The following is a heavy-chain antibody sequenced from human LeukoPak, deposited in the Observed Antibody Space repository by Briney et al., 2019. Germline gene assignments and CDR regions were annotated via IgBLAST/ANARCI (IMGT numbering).Heavy chain of an antibody. V-gene: IGHV1-2*02. CDR3: ARDSSGYDFWSGYYNYYYGMDV. CDR1: GYTFTGYY. D-gene: IGHD3-3*01. J-gene: IGHJ6*02. CDR2: INPNSGGT. Sequence: ASVKVSCKASGYTFTGYYMHWVRQAPGQGLEWMGWINPNSGGTNYAQKFQGRVTMTRDTSISTAYMELSRQRSDDTAVYYCARDSSGYDFWSGYYNYYYGMDVWGQGTTVTVSS.